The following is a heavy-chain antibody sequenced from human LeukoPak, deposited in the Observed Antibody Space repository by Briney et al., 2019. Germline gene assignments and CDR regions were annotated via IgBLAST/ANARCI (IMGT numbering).Heavy chain of an antibody. CDR3: AKLRIDYSSNDAFDI. J-gene: IGHJ3*02. CDR1: GFTFSYYA. Sequence: GGSLRLSCAASGFTFSYYAMSWVRQAPGKGLEWVSAISGSGGSTYYADSVKGRFTISRDNSKNTLYLQMNSLRAEDTAVYYCAKLRIDYSSNDAFDIWGQGTMVTVSS. V-gene: IGHV3-23*01. CDR2: ISGSGGST. D-gene: IGHD4-11*01.